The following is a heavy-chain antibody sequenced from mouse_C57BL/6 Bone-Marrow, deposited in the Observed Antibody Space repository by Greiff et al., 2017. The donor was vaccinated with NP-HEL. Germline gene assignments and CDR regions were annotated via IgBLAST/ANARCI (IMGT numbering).Heavy chain of an antibody. V-gene: IGHV5-9-1*02. J-gene: IGHJ4*01. Sequence: EVKLVESGEGLVKPGGSLKLSCAASGFTFSSYAMSWVRQTPEKRLEWVAYISSGGDYIYYADTVKGRFTISRDNARNTLYLQRSSLKSEDTAMYYCTRDRAVVAMDYWGQGTSVTVSS. CDR3: TRDRAVVAMDY. CDR1: GFTFSSYA. D-gene: IGHD1-1*01. CDR2: ISSGGDYI.